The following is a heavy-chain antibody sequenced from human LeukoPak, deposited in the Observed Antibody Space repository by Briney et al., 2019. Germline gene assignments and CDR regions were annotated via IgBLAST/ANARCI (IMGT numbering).Heavy chain of an antibody. D-gene: IGHD3-22*01. CDR1: GVSINIYY. CDR2: SHGSGST. Sequence: SETLSLTCNVSGVSINIYYWSWLRQTPGKGLEWIGRSHGSGSTNYNPSLKNRVTISIDKSKNHLSLSLRSVTAADTALYFCARDGGYDSGVFDFWGQGTLVTVS. V-gene: IGHV4-4*07. J-gene: IGHJ4*02. CDR3: ARDGGYDSGVFDF.